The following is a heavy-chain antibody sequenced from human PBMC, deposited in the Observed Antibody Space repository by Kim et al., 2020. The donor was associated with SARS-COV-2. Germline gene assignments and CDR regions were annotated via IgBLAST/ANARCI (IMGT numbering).Heavy chain of an antibody. D-gene: IGHD7-27*01. CDR3: ARHPPGTGFSLTLYFDL. Sequence: SETLSLTCTVSGGSISSSSYYWGWIRQPPGKRLEWIGSIYYSGSTYYNPSLKSRVTISVDTSKNQFSLKLSSVTAADTAVYYCARHPPGTGFSLTLYFDLWGRGTLVTVSS. J-gene: IGHJ2*01. V-gene: IGHV4-39*01. CDR2: IYYSGST. CDR1: GGSISSSSYY.